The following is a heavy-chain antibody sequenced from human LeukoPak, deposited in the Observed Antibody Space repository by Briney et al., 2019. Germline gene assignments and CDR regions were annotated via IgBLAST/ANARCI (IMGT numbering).Heavy chain of an antibody. D-gene: IGHD3-3*01. CDR3: AKDINFWGLLFDS. J-gene: IGHJ4*01. V-gene: IGHV3-9*01. Sequence: GGSLRLSCAGSGFSFDGDGMHWVRHAPGKGLEWVSGISWNSGSIGYADSVKGRFTISRDNAKKSLYLHMNSLRAEETALYYCAKDINFWGLLFDSWGQGTLVTVSS. CDR1: GFSFDGDG. CDR2: ISWNSGSI.